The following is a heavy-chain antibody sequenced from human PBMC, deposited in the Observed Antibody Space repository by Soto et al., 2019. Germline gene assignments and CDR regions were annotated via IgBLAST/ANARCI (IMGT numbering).Heavy chain of an antibody. CDR1: GFTVSSNY. CDR3: ARDSGAMLGASVYYYGMDV. D-gene: IGHD3-16*01. CDR2: IYSGGST. V-gene: IGHV3-53*01. J-gene: IGHJ6*02. Sequence: EVQLVESGGGLIQPGGSLRLSCAASGFTVSSNYMSWVRQAPGKGLEWVSVIYSGGSTYYADSVKGRFTISRDNSKNTLYHQMNRRIAEDTAVYYCARDSGAMLGASVYYYGMDVWGQGTTVTDS.